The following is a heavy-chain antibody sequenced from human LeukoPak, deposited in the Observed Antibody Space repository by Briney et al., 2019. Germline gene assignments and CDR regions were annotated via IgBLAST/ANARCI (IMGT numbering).Heavy chain of an antibody. CDR2: IRYDGSNK. J-gene: IGHJ4*02. V-gene: IGHV3-30*02. Sequence: GGSLRLSCAASGFTLSSYGMHWVRQAPGKGLEWVAFIRYDGSNKYYADSVKGRFTISRDNSKNTLYLQMNSLRAEDTAVYYCARAAGYSSGWYLGWGQGTLVTVSS. CDR1: GFTLSSYG. CDR3: ARAAGYSSGWYLG. D-gene: IGHD6-19*01.